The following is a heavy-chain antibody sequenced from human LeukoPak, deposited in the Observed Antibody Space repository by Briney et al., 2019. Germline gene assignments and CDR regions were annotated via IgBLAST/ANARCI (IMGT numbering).Heavy chain of an antibody. CDR3: ARALYGSGSNCLDY. CDR1: GYTFSNYY. D-gene: IGHD3-10*01. Sequence: ASVKVSCKASGYTFSNYYMHWVRQAPGQGLEWMGIINASGGSTIHAQKFQGRVTMTRDTSTSTVYMELSSLSSEDTAVYYCARALYGSGSNCLDYWGQGTLVTVSS. V-gene: IGHV1-46*03. J-gene: IGHJ4*02. CDR2: INASGGST.